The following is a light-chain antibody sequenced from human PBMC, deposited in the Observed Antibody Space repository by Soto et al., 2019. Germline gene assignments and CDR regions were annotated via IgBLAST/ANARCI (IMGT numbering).Light chain of an antibody. CDR2: DAS. V-gene: IGKV1-33*01. CDR1: QDISNY. J-gene: IGKJ2*01. Sequence: DIQMTQSPSSLSASVGERVTITCQASQDISNYLNWYQQKPGKAPKLLIYDASNLETGVPSRFSGSGSGTDFTFTISSLQPEDIGTHYCQQYDDLPRTFGQGTKLEI. CDR3: QQYDDLPRT.